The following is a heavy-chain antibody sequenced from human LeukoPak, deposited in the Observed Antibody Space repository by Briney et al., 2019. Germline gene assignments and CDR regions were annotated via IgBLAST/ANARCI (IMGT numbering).Heavy chain of an antibody. J-gene: IGHJ5*02. Sequence: GGSLRLSCAASGFTFDDYGMSWVRHAPGKGLEWVSGINWNGGSTGYADSVKGRFTISRDNAKNSLYLQMNSLRAEDTALYYCARSITIFGVGRFDPWGQGTLVTVSS. V-gene: IGHV3-20*04. D-gene: IGHD3-3*01. CDR2: INWNGGST. CDR3: ARSITIFGVGRFDP. CDR1: GFTFDDYG.